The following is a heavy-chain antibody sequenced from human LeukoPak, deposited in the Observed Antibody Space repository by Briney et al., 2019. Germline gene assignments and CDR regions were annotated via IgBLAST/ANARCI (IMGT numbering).Heavy chain of an antibody. CDR2: ISYDESNK. D-gene: IGHD1-26*01. CDR3: TTDGVGIEGATFDY. V-gene: IGHV3-30*04. Sequence: PGGSLRLSCAASGFTFSSYAMHWVRQAPGKGLEWVAVISYDESNKNYADSVKGRFTISRDKSKNTLYLQMNSLKTEDTAVYYCTTDGVGIEGATFDYWGQGILVTVSS. CDR1: GFTFSSYA. J-gene: IGHJ4*02.